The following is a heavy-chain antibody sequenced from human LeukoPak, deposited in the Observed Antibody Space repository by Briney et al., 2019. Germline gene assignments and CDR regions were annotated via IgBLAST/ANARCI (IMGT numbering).Heavy chain of an antibody. J-gene: IGHJ4*02. CDR2: IYNSGST. D-gene: IGHD2-21*01. CDR1: GDSMTSTFS. V-gene: IGHV4-38-2*02. CDR3: ARDRDLRWFYY. Sequence: SETLSLTYTVSGDSMTSTFSWGWMRQPPGKGLEWIGSIYNSGSTYYNPSLKSRVTMSVDTSKNQFSLKLNSVTAADTAVYYCARDRDLRWFYYWGQGTPVTVSS.